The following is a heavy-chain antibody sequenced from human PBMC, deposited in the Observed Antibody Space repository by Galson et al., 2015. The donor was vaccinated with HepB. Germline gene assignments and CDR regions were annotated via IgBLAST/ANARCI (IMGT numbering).Heavy chain of an antibody. V-gene: IGHV4-39*01. CDR3: ARHVDYANDYQGDYFDH. CDR2: ISYTGNT. D-gene: IGHD4-17*01. Sequence: SETLSLTCTVSGGSIMSTSYFWGWIRQPPGKGLEWIGTISYTGNTYYNPSLKGRVTISVDTSQNQFSLKLGSVTAADKAVYYCARHVDYANDYQGDYFDHWGRGTPVTVSS. CDR1: GGSIMSTSYF. J-gene: IGHJ4*02.